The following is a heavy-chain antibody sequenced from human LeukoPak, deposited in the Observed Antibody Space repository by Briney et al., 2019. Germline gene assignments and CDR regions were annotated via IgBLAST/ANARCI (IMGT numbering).Heavy chain of an antibody. D-gene: IGHD3-22*01. CDR3: ARRGDYDSSAPHYDS. V-gene: IGHV5-51*01. J-gene: IGHJ4*02. CDR1: GYNFNSYW. Sequence: GESLKISCKGSGYNFNSYWLGWVRQVPGKGLEWMGIIYLVDSNTRYNPSFQGQVTISADRSISTAYLQWNSLEASDTAIYYCARRGDYDSSAPHYDSWGQGALVTVSS. CDR2: IYLVDSNT.